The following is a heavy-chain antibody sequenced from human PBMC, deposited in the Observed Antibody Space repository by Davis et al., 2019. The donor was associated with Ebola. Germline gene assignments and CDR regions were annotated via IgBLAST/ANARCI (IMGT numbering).Heavy chain of an antibody. CDR2: ISAGGAGT. V-gene: IGHV3-23*01. CDR3: ARGPSTGNSFTY. J-gene: IGHJ4*02. D-gene: IGHD6-13*01. Sequence: GGSLRLSCAASGFNFNRYVMNWVRQAPGKGLEWVSSISAGGAGTYYTDSVKGRFTISRDNSRNTLYLQMNSLRAEDTAVYYCARGPSTGNSFTYWGQGTLVTVSS. CDR1: GFNFNRYV.